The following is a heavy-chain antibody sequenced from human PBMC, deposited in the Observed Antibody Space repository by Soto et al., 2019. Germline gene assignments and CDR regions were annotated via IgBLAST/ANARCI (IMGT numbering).Heavy chain of an antibody. J-gene: IGHJ6*02. CDR2: MNPNSGNT. D-gene: IGHD1-1*01. CDR3: AGSGGTGTTGYYYGMDV. V-gene: IGHV1-8*01. Sequence: ASVKVSCKASGYTLTSYDINWVRQATGQGLEWMGWMNPNSGNTGYAQKFQGRVTMTRNTSISTAYMELSSLRSEDTAVYYCAGSGGTGTTGYYYGMDVWGQGTTVTVSS. CDR1: GYTLTSYD.